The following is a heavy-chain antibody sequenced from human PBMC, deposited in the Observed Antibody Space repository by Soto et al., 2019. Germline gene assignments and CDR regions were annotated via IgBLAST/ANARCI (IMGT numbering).Heavy chain of an antibody. D-gene: IGHD3-10*01. J-gene: IGHJ4*02. CDR3: ARVTGMVRPY. Sequence: GGSLRLSCAASGFTFSSYEMNWVRQAPGKGLEWVSYISSSGSTIYYADSVKGRFTISRDNAKNSLYLQMNSLRAEDTAVYYCARVTGMVRPYWGQGTLVTVSS. CDR2: ISSSGSTI. V-gene: IGHV3-48*03. CDR1: GFTFSSYE.